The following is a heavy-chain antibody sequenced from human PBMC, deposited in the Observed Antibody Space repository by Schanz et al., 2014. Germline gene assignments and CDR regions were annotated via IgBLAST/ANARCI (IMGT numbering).Heavy chain of an antibody. V-gene: IGHV3-48*02. Sequence: EVQLVESGGGLVQPGGSLRLSCAASGFTFSTYSMNWVRQAPGKGLEWISYIKISGDVFYTDSVKGRFTISRDNAKSSLYLQMSSPRDEDTAIYYCVRDYNWGFDNWGQGTLVTVSS. CDR3: VRDYNWGFDN. CDR1: GFTFSTYS. D-gene: IGHD7-27*01. J-gene: IGHJ4*02. CDR2: IKISGDV.